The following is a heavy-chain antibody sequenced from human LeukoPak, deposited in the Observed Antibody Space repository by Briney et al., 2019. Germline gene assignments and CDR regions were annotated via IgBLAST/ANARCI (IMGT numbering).Heavy chain of an antibody. J-gene: IGHJ6*02. Sequence: GSLRLSCAASGFTFSSYGMHWVRRAPGKGLEWVAVIRYDGSNKYYADSVKGRFTISRDNSKNTLYLQMNSLRAEDTAVYYCVMTTANYYYYGMDVWGQGTTVTVSS. D-gene: IGHD4-17*01. CDR1: GFTFSSYG. V-gene: IGHV3-30*02. CDR3: VMTTANYYYYGMDV. CDR2: IRYDGSNK.